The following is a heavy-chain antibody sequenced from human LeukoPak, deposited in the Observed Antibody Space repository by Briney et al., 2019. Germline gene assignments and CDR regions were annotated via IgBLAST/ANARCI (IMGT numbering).Heavy chain of an antibody. CDR3: ARDRGGYSYDYIRRHAFDI. J-gene: IGHJ3*02. V-gene: IGHV1-18*01. CDR1: GYTLSSYS. Sequence: AAVKVSCKASGYTLSSYSITWMRQAPGQGLEWMGWISTYNGKTNFAEKFQGRVTMTTDTSTSIVYMELRSLRSDDTAVYFCARDRGGYSYDYIRRHAFDIWGQGTKVTVSS. CDR2: ISTYNGKT. D-gene: IGHD5-18*01.